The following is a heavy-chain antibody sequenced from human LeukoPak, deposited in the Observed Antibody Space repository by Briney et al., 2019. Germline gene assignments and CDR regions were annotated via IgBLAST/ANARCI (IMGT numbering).Heavy chain of an antibody. D-gene: IGHD1-26*01. CDR3: ARPISWARGAFDI. CDR1: GYSISSGYY. CDR2: IYHSGST. V-gene: IGHV4-38-2*01. J-gene: IGHJ3*02. Sequence: PSETLSLTCAVSGYSISSGYYWGWIREHPGEGLEWIGSIYHSGSTYYNPSLKSRVTISLDTSKNQFSLKLSSVTAADTAVYYCARPISWARGAFDIWGQGTMVTVSS.